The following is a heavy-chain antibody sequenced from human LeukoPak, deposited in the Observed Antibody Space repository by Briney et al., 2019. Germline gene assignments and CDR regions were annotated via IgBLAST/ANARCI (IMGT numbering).Heavy chain of an antibody. V-gene: IGHV1-8*01. J-gene: IGHJ6*02. CDR2: MNPNSGNT. CDR1: GYTFTSYD. CDR3: ARGPAFSGMDV. D-gene: IGHD3-3*01. Sequence: GASVKVSCKASGYTFTSYDINWVRQATGEGLEWMGWMNPNSGNTGYAQKFQGRVTMTRNTSISTAYMELTSPRSEDTAVYYCARGPAFSGMDVWGQGTTVTVSS.